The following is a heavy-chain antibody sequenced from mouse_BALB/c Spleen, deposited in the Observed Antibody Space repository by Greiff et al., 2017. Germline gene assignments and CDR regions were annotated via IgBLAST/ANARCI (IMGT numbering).Heavy chain of an antibody. J-gene: IGHJ3*01. CDR2: IYPGDGDT. V-gene: IGHV1-82*01. Sequence: QVQLQQSGPELVKPGASVKISCKASGYAFSSSWMNWVKQRPGQGLEWIGRIYPGDGDTNYNGKFKGKATLTADKSSSTAYMQLSSLTSVDSAVYFGARSEDSAWFAYWGQGTLVTVSA. CDR3: ARSEDSAWFAY. CDR1: GYAFSSSW.